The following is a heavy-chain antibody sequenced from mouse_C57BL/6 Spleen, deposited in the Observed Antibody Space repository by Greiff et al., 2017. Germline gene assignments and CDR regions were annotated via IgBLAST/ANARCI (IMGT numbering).Heavy chain of an antibody. J-gene: IGHJ4*01. V-gene: IGHV1-82*01. Sequence: QVQLQQSGPELVRPGASVKVSCKASGYAFTNSLMDWVKQRPGQGLEWIGRIDPGDGGTNYNEKFKGKATLTADKSSSTAYMQLSSLTSEDSAVYFCERKKPVVSYMDYWGQGPTVT. D-gene: IGHD1-1*01. CDR1: GYAFTNSL. CDR2: IDPGDGGT. CDR3: ERKKPVVSYMDY.